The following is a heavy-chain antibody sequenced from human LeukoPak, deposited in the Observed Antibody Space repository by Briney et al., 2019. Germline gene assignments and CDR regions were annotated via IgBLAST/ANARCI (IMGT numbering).Heavy chain of an antibody. V-gene: IGHV3-30*03. CDR2: ISYDGGIK. CDR1: GFTFSRYG. CDR3: ARVHDSGSFYNRRHKYYFDY. D-gene: IGHD3-10*01. Sequence: GGSLRLSCAASGFTFSRYGIHWVRQAPGKGLEWVAVISYDGGIKYYADSVKGRFTISRDNSKNTLYLEMNSLGAEDTAVYYCARVHDSGSFYNRRHKYYFDYWGQGTLVTVSS. J-gene: IGHJ4*02.